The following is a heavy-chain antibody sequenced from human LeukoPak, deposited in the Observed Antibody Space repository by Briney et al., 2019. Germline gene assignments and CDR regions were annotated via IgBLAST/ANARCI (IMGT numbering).Heavy chain of an antibody. Sequence: PSETLSLTCTVSGASISSSSYYWGWIRQPPGKGLEWIGSIYYSGSTHYKSSLKSRVTISVDTSKNQFSLKLSSVTAADTTVYYCARAVEMAYNFWYFDLWGRGTLVTVSS. V-gene: IGHV4-39*01. CDR1: GASISSSSYY. J-gene: IGHJ2*01. CDR3: ARAVEMAYNFWYFDL. D-gene: IGHD5-24*01. CDR2: IYYSGST.